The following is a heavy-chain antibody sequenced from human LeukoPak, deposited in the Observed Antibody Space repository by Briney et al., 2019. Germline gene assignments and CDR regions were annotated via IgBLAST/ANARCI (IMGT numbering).Heavy chain of an antibody. V-gene: IGHV3-21*01. CDR3: AREWLYYYDSSGYYYGSEYFQH. D-gene: IGHD3-22*01. Sequence: GGSLSLSCAASGFTFSSYSMNWVRQAPGKGLEWVSSISSSSSYIYYADSVKGRFTISRDNAKNSLYLQMNSLRAEDTAVYYCAREWLYYYDSSGYYYGSEYFQHWGQGTLVTVSS. J-gene: IGHJ1*01. CDR2: ISSSSSYI. CDR1: GFTFSSYS.